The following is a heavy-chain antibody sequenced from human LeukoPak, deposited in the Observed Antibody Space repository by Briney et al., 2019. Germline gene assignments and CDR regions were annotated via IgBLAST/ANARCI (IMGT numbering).Heavy chain of an antibody. CDR3: ARDPAYYDSSGPATRFDP. Sequence: ASVKVSCKASGYTFTGYYMHWVRQAPGQGLEWIGWINPNSGGTNYAQKFQGRATVTRDTSISTAYMELSRLRSDDTAVYYCARDPAYYDSSGPATRFDPWGQGTLVTVSS. J-gene: IGHJ5*02. CDR2: INPNSGGT. CDR1: GYTFTGYY. D-gene: IGHD3-22*01. V-gene: IGHV1-2*02.